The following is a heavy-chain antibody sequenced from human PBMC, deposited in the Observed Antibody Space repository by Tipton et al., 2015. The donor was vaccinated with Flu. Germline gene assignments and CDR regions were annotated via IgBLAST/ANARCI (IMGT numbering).Heavy chain of an antibody. V-gene: IGHV4-38-2*01. CDR1: GDSISSDYH. D-gene: IGHD1-26*01. CDR2: VSRSGST. CDR3: ARRVCRAPPCDGPVGGFDI. Sequence: TLSLTCAVSGDSISSDYHWGWIRQFPGKGLEWIGTVSRSGSTVYNPSLTSRVTISIDRSKNQFSLNLKSVTAADTARYYCARRVCRAPPCDGPVGGFDIWGQGTLVTVSS. J-gene: IGHJ3*02.